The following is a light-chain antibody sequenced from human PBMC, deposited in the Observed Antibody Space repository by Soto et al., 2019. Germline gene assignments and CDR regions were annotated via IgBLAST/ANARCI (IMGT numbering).Light chain of an antibody. CDR3: QQSYSTPRT. CDR2: VAS. V-gene: IGKV1-39*01. Sequence: DIQMTQSPSSLSASVGDRVTITCRASQSIRNYLNWYQQKPGKAPKLLMSVASTLQGGVPSRFSGSGSGTDFTLTISSLQPEDFATYYCQQSYSTPRTFGQGTKVDIK. J-gene: IGKJ1*01. CDR1: QSIRNY.